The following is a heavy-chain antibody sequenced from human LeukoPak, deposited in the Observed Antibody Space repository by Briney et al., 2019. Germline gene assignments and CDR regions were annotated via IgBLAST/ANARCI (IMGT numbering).Heavy chain of an antibody. D-gene: IGHD3-16*01. CDR1: GYTFTGYY. CDR3: ARDQWGYYDTFY. J-gene: IGHJ4*02. CDR2: INPSGGST. Sequence: ASVKVSCKASGYTFTGYYMHWVRQAPGQGLEWMGIINPSGGSTSYAQKFQGRVTMTRDTSTSTVYMELSSLRSEDTAVYYCARDQWGYYDTFYWGQGTLVTVSS. V-gene: IGHV1-46*01.